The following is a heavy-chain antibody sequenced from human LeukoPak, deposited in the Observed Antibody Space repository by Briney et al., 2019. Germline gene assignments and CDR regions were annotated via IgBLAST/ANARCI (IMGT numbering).Heavy chain of an antibody. Sequence: PSETLSLTCTVSGGSISSGGYYWSWIRQPPGKGLEWIGYIYHSGSTYYNPSLKSRVTISVDRSKNQFSLKLSSVTAADTAVYYCARDCEVYSSSCHDYWGQGTLVTVSS. V-gene: IGHV4-30-2*01. CDR3: ARDCEVYSSSCHDY. J-gene: IGHJ4*02. D-gene: IGHD6-13*01. CDR2: IYHSGST. CDR1: GGSISSGGYY.